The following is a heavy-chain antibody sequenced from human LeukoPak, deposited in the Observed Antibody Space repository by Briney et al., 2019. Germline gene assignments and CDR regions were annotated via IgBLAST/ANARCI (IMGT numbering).Heavy chain of an antibody. CDR2: IITIFGTA. CDR1: GCTFSSYA. V-gene: IGHV1-69*13. Sequence: SVKVSCTASGCTFSSYAISWVRQAPGQGLEWVGGIITIFGTANYAQKFQGRVTITADESTSPAYMELSSLRSEDTAVYYCARVADYYDSSGAYDYWGQGTLVTVSS. CDR3: ARVADYYDSSGAYDY. D-gene: IGHD3-22*01. J-gene: IGHJ4*02.